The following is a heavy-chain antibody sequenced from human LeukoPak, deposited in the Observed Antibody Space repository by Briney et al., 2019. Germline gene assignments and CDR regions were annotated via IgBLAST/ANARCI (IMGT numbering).Heavy chain of an antibody. CDR1: GYTFTSYA. CDR2: INAGNGNT. J-gene: IGHJ4*02. D-gene: IGHD5-18*01. V-gene: IGHV1-3*01. Sequence: ASVKVSCKASGYTFTSYAMHWVHQAPGQRLEWMGWINAGNGNTKYSQKFQGRVTITRDTSASTAYMELSSLRSEDTAVYYCARDKVDTAMVTSNYWGQGTLVTVSS. CDR3: ARDKVDTAMVTSNY.